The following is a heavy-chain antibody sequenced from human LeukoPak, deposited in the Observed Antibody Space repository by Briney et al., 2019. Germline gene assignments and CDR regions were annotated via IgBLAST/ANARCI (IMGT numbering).Heavy chain of an antibody. D-gene: IGHD2-21*01. CDR2: INTKGET. Sequence: SETLSLTCTVSGVSMSAYQWSWVRQSPGKGLEWIGCINTKGETSYNPSLKSRVTTSVDTSKSQFSLRLTSVTAADTAVYYCATSNDAKIAPFDHWGQGAPVTVSS. V-gene: IGHV4-4*09. CDR1: GVSMSAYQ. CDR3: ATSNDAKIAPFDH. J-gene: IGHJ4*02.